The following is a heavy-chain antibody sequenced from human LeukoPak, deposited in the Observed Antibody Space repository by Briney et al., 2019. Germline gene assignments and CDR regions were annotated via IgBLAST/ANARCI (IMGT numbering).Heavy chain of an antibody. J-gene: IGHJ4*02. CDR1: GYSFTSYW. CDR3: ARRGYYDSSGYYDFDY. CDR2: IYPGDSDT. D-gene: IGHD3-22*01. Sequence: GESLKISCKGSGYSFTSYWIGWVRQMPGKGLVWMGIIYPGDSDTRYSPSFQGQVTISADKSISTAYLQWSSLKASDTAMYYCARRGYYDSSGYYDFDYWGQGTLVTVSS. V-gene: IGHV5-51*01.